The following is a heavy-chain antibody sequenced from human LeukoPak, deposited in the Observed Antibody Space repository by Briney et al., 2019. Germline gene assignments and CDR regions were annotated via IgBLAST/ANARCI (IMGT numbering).Heavy chain of an antibody. CDR1: GYSFTSYW. Sequence: GESLKISCKGSGYSFTSYWIGWVRQMPGKGLEWMGIIYPGDSDTRYSPSFQGQVTMSVDKSISTAYVQWSSLKASDTAMYYCARGGRLSSDGSWTWFDPWGQGTLVTVSS. CDR2: IYPGDSDT. D-gene: IGHD2-15*01. J-gene: IGHJ5*02. V-gene: IGHV5-51*01. CDR3: ARGGRLSSDGSWTWFDP.